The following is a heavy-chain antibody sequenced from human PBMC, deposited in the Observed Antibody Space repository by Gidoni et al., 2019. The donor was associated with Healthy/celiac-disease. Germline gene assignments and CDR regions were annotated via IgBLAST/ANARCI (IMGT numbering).Heavy chain of an antibody. CDR3: AGGIVGAKSPTLIDY. D-gene: IGHD1-26*01. CDR2: IYYSGST. Sequence: QVHLQESGPGLVKPSQTLSLPCTVPGGSISSGGYYWSWIRQHPGKGLEWIGYIYYSGSTYYNPSLKSRVTISVDTSKNQFSLKLSSVTAADTAVYYCAGGIVGAKSPTLIDYWGQGTLVTVSS. J-gene: IGHJ4*02. V-gene: IGHV4-31*03. CDR1: GGSISSGGYY.